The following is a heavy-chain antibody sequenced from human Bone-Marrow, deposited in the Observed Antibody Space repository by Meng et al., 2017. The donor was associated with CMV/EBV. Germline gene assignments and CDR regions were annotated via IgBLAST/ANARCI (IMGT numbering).Heavy chain of an antibody. V-gene: IGHV3-30*04. CDR1: GFTFSSYA. CDR3: VILPCWSCYYSNWFDP. Sequence: GGSLRLSCAASGFTFSSYARHWVRQAPGKGLEWVAVISYDGSNKYYADSVKGRFTISRDNSKNSLYLQMNGLRADDTDVYYCVILPCWSCYYSNWFDPWGQGTLVTVSS. CDR2: ISYDGSNK. J-gene: IGHJ5*02. D-gene: IGHD3-3*01.